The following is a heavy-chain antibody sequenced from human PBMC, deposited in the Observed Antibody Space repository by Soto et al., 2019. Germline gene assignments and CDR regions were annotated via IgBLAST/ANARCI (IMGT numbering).Heavy chain of an antibody. CDR1: GFTFSSYW. V-gene: IGHV3-7*05. Sequence: EVQLVESGGGLVQPGGSLRLSCAASGFTFSSYWMSWVRQAPGKRLEWVANIKQDGSEKYYVDSVKGRFTISRDNAKNSLYLQMNSLRAEDTAVYYCARDIVVVVAATPVWWFDPWGQGTLVTVSS. D-gene: IGHD2-15*01. CDR3: ARDIVVVVAATPVWWFDP. CDR2: IKQDGSEK. J-gene: IGHJ5*02.